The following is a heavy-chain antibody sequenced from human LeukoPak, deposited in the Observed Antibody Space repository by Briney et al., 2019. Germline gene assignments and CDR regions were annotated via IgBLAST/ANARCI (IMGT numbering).Heavy chain of an antibody. V-gene: IGHV1-8*01. J-gene: IGHJ4*02. CDR1: GYTFTSYD. CDR2: MNPNSGNT. Sequence: ASVKVLCKASGYTFTSYDINCVRQATGQVLEFMVWMNPNSGNTGYAQKFQGRVTMTRNTSISTAYMELSSLRSEDTAVYYCARWETYCSGGSCYGGFDYWGQGTLVTVSS. D-gene: IGHD2-15*01. CDR3: ARWETYCSGGSCYGGFDY.